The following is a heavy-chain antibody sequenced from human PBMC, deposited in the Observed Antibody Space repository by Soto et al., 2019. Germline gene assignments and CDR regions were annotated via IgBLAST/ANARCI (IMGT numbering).Heavy chain of an antibody. CDR2: ISLHHHST. CDR1: RYPFTDYC. V-gene: IGHV1-46*01. CDR3: ARDVVRSTGGNS. D-gene: IGHD2-15*01. J-gene: IGHJ4*02. Sequence: ASVKVSCKTSRYPFTDYCIHWVRQAPGQGLEWMGIISLHHHSTSYAQKFQGRITFTADESTRTSYMELSSLRSEDTAIYYFARDVVRSTGGNSWGQGTLVTVSS.